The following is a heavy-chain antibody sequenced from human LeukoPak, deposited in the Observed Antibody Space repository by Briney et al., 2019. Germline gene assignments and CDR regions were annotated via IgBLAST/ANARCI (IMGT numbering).Heavy chain of an antibody. Sequence: GASVKVSCKASGYTFTDYYIHWVRQAPGQGLEWMGWINSNSGGTNSAQIFRGRVTMTRDTSISTAYMELSRLTSDDTAVYYCARVGGAVAGLYYYSMDVWGQGTTVTVSS. V-gene: IGHV1-2*02. J-gene: IGHJ6*02. CDR1: GYTFTDYY. D-gene: IGHD6-13*01. CDR3: ARVGGAVAGLYYYSMDV. CDR2: INSNSGGT.